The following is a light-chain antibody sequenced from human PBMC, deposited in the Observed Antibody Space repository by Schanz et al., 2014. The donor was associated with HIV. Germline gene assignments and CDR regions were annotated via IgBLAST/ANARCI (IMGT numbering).Light chain of an antibody. J-gene: IGLJ2*01. Sequence: QLVLTQSPSASASLGASVKLTCTLSSGHSNYDIAWHQQQPEKGPRYLMKLNSDGSHRKGDGIPDRFSGSSSGSERYLTISSLQSEDEADYYCQTWGTDSVVFAGGTKLTVL. CDR1: SGHSNYD. CDR2: LNSDGSH. V-gene: IGLV4-69*01. CDR3: QTWGTDSVV.